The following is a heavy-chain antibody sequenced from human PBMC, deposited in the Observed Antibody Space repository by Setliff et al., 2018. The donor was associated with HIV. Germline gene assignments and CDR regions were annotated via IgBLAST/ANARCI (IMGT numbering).Heavy chain of an antibody. J-gene: IGHJ4*02. CDR2: ISNDGSNQ. CDR1: GFSFSSYA. D-gene: IGHD6-19*01. CDR3: ARDKQWLLQGDYFDY. Sequence: PGGSLRLSCAASGFSFSSYAMHWVRQAPGKGLEWVAAISNDGSNQDYADSVKGRFTISRDNSKNTLFLQLNSLRAEDTALYYCARDKQWLLQGDYFDYWGQGTLVTV. V-gene: IGHV3-30-3*01.